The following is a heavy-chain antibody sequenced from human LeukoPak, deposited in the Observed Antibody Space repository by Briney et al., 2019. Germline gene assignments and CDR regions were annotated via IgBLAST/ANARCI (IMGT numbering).Heavy chain of an antibody. Sequence: GGSLRLSCAASGFTVSSNYMSWVRQAPGKGLEWVSVIYSGGTTYYADSVKGRFTISRDNSKNTLYLQMNSLRTEDTAVYYCARDLYDYGSYWGQGTLVTVSS. J-gene: IGHJ4*02. CDR1: GFTVSSNY. V-gene: IGHV3-66*01. CDR3: ARDLYDYGSY. D-gene: IGHD4/OR15-4a*01. CDR2: IYSGGTT.